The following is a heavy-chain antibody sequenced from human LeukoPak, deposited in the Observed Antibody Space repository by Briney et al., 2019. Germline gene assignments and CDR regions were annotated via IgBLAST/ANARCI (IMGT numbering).Heavy chain of an antibody. CDR3: ARDSQEAAAEG. D-gene: IGHD6-13*01. Sequence: ASVKVSCKASGYTFTGYYMHWVRQAPGQGLEWMGWINPSSGGTNYAQKFQGRVTMTRDTSISTAYMELSRLRSDDTAVYYCARDSQEAAAEGWGQGTLVTVSS. V-gene: IGHV1-2*02. CDR1: GYTFTGYY. CDR2: INPSSGGT. J-gene: IGHJ4*02.